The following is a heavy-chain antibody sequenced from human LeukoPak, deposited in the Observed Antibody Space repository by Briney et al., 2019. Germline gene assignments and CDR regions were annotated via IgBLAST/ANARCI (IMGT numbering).Heavy chain of an antibody. D-gene: IGHD3-9*01. Sequence: SETLSLTCAVYGGSFSGYYWSWIRQPPGKGLEWIGEINHSGSTNYNPSLKSRVTISVDTSKNQFSLKLSSVTAADTAVYYCAIWDYDILTGYWRSDYGGQEPLVTVPS. CDR3: AIWDYDILTGYWRSDY. CDR2: INHSGST. V-gene: IGHV4-34*01. CDR1: GGSFSGYY. J-gene: IGHJ4*02.